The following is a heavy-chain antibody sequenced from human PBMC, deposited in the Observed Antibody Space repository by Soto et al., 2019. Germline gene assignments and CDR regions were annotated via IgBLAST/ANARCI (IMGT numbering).Heavy chain of an antibody. D-gene: IGHD3-10*01. CDR1: LFSIITSGVG. CDR2: VYSNDDK. Sequence: XGPTLMNPTQTLPLTCTLSLFSIITSGVGVGWVRQPPGKALEWLALVYSNDDKRFSTSLKTRLTITKDTSKNQVVLTMTNVDPVDTATYYCKNMRDSGLYGMDVWSQGTTVTVSS. J-gene: IGHJ6*02. CDR3: KNMRDSGLYGMDV. V-gene: IGHV2-5*01.